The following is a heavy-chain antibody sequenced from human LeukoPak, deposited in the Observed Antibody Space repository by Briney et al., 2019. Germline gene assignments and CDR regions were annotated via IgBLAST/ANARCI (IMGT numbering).Heavy chain of an antibody. CDR1: GFTISTYS. D-gene: IGHD2-2*01. CDR3: AALEYGN. CDR2: IKHDGSEK. V-gene: IGHV3-7*05. Sequence: PGGSLRLSCAASGFTISTYSMDWVRQAPGKGLEWVANIKHDGSEKYYVDSVKGRFTISRDNAKNSLYLQMSSLRAEHTAVYYCAALEYGNCGQGTLVAVSS. J-gene: IGHJ4*02.